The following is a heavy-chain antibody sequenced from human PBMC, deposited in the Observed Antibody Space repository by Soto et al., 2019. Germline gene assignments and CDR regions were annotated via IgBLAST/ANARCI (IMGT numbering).Heavy chain of an antibody. CDR1: GGSLGSYY. D-gene: IGHD2-21*02. CDR3: ARDGDVRMTRNRYYYNGMDV. V-gene: IGHV4-59*01. Sequence: SETLSLTCTVSGGSLGSYYWSWIRQPPGKGLEWIGYVFYTGRANYNASLRSRVSISLDTSNYQFSLKLRSVTAADTAVYYCARDGDVRMTRNRYYYNGMDVSGPGTTVTVSS. J-gene: IGHJ6*02. CDR2: VFYTGRA.